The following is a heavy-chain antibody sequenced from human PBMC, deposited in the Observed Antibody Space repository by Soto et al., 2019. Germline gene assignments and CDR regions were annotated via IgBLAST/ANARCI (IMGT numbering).Heavy chain of an antibody. CDR1: VGSISSCDYY. Sequence: SETLSLTCTVSVGSISSCDYYWSWIRQPPGKGLEWIGYIYYSGSTFYNPSLKSRITISVDTSNNQFSLKLTSVTAADTAVYYCARVHVMVVAGSTFDYWGHGTLVTVSS. CDR3: ARVHVMVVAGSTFDY. CDR2: IYYSGST. J-gene: IGHJ4*01. V-gene: IGHV4-30-4*01. D-gene: IGHD6-19*01.